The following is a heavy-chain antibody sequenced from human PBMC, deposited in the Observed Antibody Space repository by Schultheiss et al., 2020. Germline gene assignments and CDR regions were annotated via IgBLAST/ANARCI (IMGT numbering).Heavy chain of an antibody. CDR2: TNQDGSAK. J-gene: IGHJ4*02. CDR1: GFTFSSYG. CDR3: ARGPPLDY. V-gene: IGHV3-7*01. Sequence: GESLKISCAASGFTFSSYGMHWVRQAPGKGLEWVANTNQDGSAKYYADSVKGRFTISRDNSKNTLYLQMNSLRAEDTAVYYCARGPPLDYWGQGTLVTVSS.